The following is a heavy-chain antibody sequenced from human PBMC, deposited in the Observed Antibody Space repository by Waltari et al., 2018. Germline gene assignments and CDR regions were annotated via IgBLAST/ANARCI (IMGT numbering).Heavy chain of an antibody. CDR3: ARGDTIFGVVITRDAFDI. Sequence: QLVQSGPEVKKPGTSVKVSCKASGFTFTSSAVQWVRQAPGQGLEWMGRINPNSGGTNYAQKFQGRVTMTRDTSISTAYMELSRLRSDDTAVYYCARGDTIFGVVITRDAFDIWGQGTMVTVSS. V-gene: IGHV1-2*06. CDR2: INPNSGGT. D-gene: IGHD3-3*01. CDR1: GFTFTSSA. J-gene: IGHJ3*02.